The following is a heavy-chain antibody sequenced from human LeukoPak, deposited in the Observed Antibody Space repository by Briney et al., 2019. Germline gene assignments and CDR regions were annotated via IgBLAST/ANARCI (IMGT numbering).Heavy chain of an antibody. CDR3: ARVPQLARRLYYIDV. V-gene: IGHV4-34*01. Sequence: SETLSLTCAVYGGSFSGYYWTWIRQPPGKGLEWIGEIYHTGSTNYNPSLKSRVTISVDTSKNQFSLNLSSVTAADTAVYYCARVPQLARRLYYIDVWGQGTTVTVSS. CDR2: IYHTGST. D-gene: IGHD6-13*01. CDR1: GGSFSGYY. J-gene: IGHJ6*03.